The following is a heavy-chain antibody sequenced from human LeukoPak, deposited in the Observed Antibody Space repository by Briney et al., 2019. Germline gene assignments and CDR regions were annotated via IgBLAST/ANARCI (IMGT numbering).Heavy chain of an antibody. J-gene: IGHJ4*02. CDR1: GGSFSGYY. Sequence: SETLSLTCAVYGGSFSGYYWSWIRQPPGKGLEWIGEINHSGSTNYNPSLKSRVTISVDTSKNQFSLKLTSVTAADTAMYYCAMTLSEYSSSPAIWGQGTLVTVSS. CDR2: INHSGST. D-gene: IGHD6-13*01. CDR3: AMTLSEYSSSPAI. V-gene: IGHV4-34*01.